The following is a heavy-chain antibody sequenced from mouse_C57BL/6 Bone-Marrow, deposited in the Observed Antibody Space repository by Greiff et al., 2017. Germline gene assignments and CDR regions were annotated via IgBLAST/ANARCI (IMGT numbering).Heavy chain of an antibody. J-gene: IGHJ4*01. CDR1: GYTFTSYW. D-gene: IGHD2-2*01. CDR2: IDPSDSYT. CDR3: AREGLGNGYYDAMDY. V-gene: IGHV1-69*01. Sequence: QVQLQQPGAELVMPGASVKLSCKASGYTFTSYWMHWVKQRPGQGLEWIGEIDPSDSYTNYNQKFKGKSTLTVDKSSSTAYMQLSSMTSEDSAVYDCAREGLGNGYYDAMDYWGQGTSVTVSS.